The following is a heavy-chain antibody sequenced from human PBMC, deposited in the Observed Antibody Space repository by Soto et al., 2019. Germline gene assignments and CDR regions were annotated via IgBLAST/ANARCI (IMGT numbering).Heavy chain of an antibody. Sequence: SAKRSHTCTVAGWSITSSYWILQRRPPGKGMEWIAYIYDTGISGYTPSTSYNPSLKSRVTMSVDTSKSQFSLKLTSVTAADTAVYYCARGEDAFFYYGLDVWGQGTTVKVS. CDR2: IYDTGISGYTPST. V-gene: IGHV4-59*01. CDR3: ARGEDAFFYYGLDV. J-gene: IGHJ6*02. CDR1: GWSITSSY.